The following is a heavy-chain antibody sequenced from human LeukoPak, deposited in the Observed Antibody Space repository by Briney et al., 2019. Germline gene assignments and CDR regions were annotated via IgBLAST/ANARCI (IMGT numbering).Heavy chain of an antibody. V-gene: IGHV3-33*06. CDR2: IWYDGSNK. J-gene: IGHJ4*02. Sequence: GRSLRLSCAASGFTFSSYGMHWVRQAPGKGLEWVAVIWYDGSNKYYADSVKGRFTISRDNSKNTLYLQMNSLRAEDTAVFYCAKDRRGYTYNFDFWGQGTLVTVSS. CDR3: AKDRRGYTYNFDF. D-gene: IGHD5-18*01. CDR1: GFTFSSYG.